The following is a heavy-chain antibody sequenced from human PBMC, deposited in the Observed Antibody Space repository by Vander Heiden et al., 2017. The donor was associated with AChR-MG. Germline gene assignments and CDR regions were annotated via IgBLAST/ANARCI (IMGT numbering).Heavy chain of an antibody. D-gene: IGHD4-17*01. V-gene: IGHV1-46*01. CDR1: GYTFPSYY. J-gene: IGHJ5*02. Sequence: QVQLVQSGAEVKKPGASGKVSCKASGYTFPSYYMHWVRQDPGQGLEWMGIINPSGGSTSYEQKFQGRVTMTRDTSTSTVYMELSSLRSEDTAVYYCARGVIGPDTVTIHHWGQGTLVTVSS. CDR2: INPSGGST. CDR3: ARGVIGPDTVTIHH.